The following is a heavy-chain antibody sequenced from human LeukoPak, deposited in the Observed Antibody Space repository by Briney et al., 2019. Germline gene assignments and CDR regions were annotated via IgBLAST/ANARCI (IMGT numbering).Heavy chain of an antibody. Sequence: PSETLSLTCTVSGGSISSYYWSWIRQPPGKGLEWIGYIYYSGSTNYNPSLKSRVTISVDTSKNQFSLKLSSVTAADTAVYYCARDHSLFDYWGQGTLVTVSS. J-gene: IGHJ4*02. CDR2: IYYSGST. V-gene: IGHV4-59*12. CDR3: ARDHSLFDY. CDR1: GGSISSYY. D-gene: IGHD2-21*01.